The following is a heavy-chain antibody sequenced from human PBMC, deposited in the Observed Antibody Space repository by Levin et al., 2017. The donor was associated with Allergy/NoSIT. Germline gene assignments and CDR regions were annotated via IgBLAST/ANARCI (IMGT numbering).Heavy chain of an antibody. V-gene: IGHV3-48*01. CDR3: ARDSIVATRPPAWFDP. J-gene: IGHJ5*02. CDR1: GFTFSSYS. Sequence: LSLTCAASGFTFSSYSMNWVRQAPGKGLEWVSYISSSSSTIYYADSVKGRFTISRDNAKNSLYLQMNSLRAEDTAVYYCARDSIVATRPPAWFDPWGQGTLVTVSS. CDR2: ISSSSSTI. D-gene: IGHD5-12*01.